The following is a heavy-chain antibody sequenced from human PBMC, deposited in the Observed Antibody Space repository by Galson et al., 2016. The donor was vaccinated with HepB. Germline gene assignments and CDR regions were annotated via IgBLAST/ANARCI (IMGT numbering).Heavy chain of an antibody. V-gene: IGHV3-48*03. CDR3: ARVGTWIHQYFYYMDV. Sequence: SLRLSCAASGFTFSSHWMHWVRQAPGKGLEWLSYISKSDSPIYHADSVKGRFTISRDNIKKSLFLEMNSLRAGDTGVYYCARVGTWIHQYFYYMDVWGKGTTVTVSS. CDR1: GFTFSSHW. J-gene: IGHJ6*03. CDR2: ISKSDSPI. D-gene: IGHD5-18*01.